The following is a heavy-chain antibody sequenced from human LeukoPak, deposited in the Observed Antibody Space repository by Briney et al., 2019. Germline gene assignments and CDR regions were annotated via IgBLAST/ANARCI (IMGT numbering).Heavy chain of an antibody. J-gene: IGHJ4*02. Sequence: GRSLRLSCTASGFTFSTYGMHWVRQAPGKGLEWVALVRYDGSNENYADSVKGRFTISRDNSKDTLYLQMNSLRAEDTAVYYCARDLGKGRYLDYWGQGTLVTVSS. CDR1: GFTFSTYG. CDR2: VRYDGSNE. V-gene: IGHV3-33*01. D-gene: IGHD4-23*01. CDR3: ARDLGKGRYLDY.